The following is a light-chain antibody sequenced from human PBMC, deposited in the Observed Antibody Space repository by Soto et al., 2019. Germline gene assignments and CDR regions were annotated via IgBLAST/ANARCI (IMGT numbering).Light chain of an antibody. Sequence: EIVLTQSPVTLSLSPGERATLSCRASQSVNSNYLVWYQPNPGQAPRLLIYGSSIRATGIPDRFSGSGSGTDFTLTISRLEPEDFAVYYCQQYAGSLSWTFGQGTKVDIK. V-gene: IGKV3-20*01. CDR1: QSVNSNY. CDR3: QQYAGSLSWT. CDR2: GSS. J-gene: IGKJ1*01.